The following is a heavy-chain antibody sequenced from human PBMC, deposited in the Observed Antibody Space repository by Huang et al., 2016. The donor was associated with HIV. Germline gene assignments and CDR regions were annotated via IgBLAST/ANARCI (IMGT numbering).Heavy chain of an antibody. CDR1: GYPFSSFG. CDR3: ARGGGIQLWLLGYYYMDV. J-gene: IGHJ6*03. Sequence: QVQLVQSGAEVKKPGASVKVPCKASGYPFSSFGISWVRQAPGQGLEVVGWISVYNGNTKFEQKLQGILTMTTDTSTSTAYMELRSLRSDDTAVYYCARGGGIQLWLLGYYYMDVWGNGTTVTVSS. V-gene: IGHV1-18*01. D-gene: IGHD5-18*01. CDR2: ISVYNGNT.